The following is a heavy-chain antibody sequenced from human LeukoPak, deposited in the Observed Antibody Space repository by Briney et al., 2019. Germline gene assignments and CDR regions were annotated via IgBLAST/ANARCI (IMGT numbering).Heavy chain of an antibody. CDR2: ISSVGTTI. D-gene: IGHD6-13*01. CDR1: GFTFSNYE. CDR3: ARVEQQLFDY. J-gene: IGHJ4*02. Sequence: GGSLRLSCAASGFTFSNYEMNWVRQAPGKGLEWVSYISSVGTTIYYADSVKGRFTISRDNAKNSLYLQMNSLRAEVTAVYYCARVEQQLFDYWGQGTLVTVSS. V-gene: IGHV3-48*03.